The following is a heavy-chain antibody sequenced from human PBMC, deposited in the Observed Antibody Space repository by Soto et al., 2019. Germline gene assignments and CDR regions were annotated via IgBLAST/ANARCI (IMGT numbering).Heavy chain of an antibody. V-gene: IGHV6-1*01. CDR1: GDSVSSNSAA. CDR3: ARDPSFYYSSGYYRPEYYFDY. J-gene: IGHJ4*02. D-gene: IGHD3-22*01. Sequence: SQTLSLTCAISGDSVSSNSAAWNWIRQSPSRGLEWLGRTYYRSKWYNDYAVSVKSRITITPDTSKNQFSLQLNSVTPEDTAVYYCARDPSFYYSSGYYRPEYYFDYWGQGTLVTLSS. CDR2: TYYRSKWYN.